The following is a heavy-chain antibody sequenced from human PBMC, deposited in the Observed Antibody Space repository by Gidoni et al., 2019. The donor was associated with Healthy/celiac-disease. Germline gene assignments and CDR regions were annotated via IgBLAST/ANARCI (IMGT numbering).Heavy chain of an antibody. J-gene: IGHJ1*01. Sequence: EVQLVESGGGLVQPGGSLRLSCAASGFTFSSYAMSWVRQAPGKGLEWVSAISGSGGSTYYADSVKGRFTISRDNSKNTLYLQMNSLRAEDTAVYYCAKDRVYKKTRPEYFQHWGQGTLVTVSS. CDR1: GFTFSSYA. D-gene: IGHD1-1*01. CDR2: ISGSGGST. V-gene: IGHV3-23*04. CDR3: AKDRVYKKTRPEYFQH.